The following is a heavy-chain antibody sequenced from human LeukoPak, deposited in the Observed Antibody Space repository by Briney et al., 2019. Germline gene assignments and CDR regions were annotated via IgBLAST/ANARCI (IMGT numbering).Heavy chain of an antibody. CDR2: FCYSGTT. J-gene: IGHJ4*02. D-gene: IGHD5-18*01. CDR3: ASSMTQLWFGF. V-gene: IGHV4-59*01. Sequence: SETLSLTCTVSRGSMSIYCWSWVRQPPGKGLEWIGYFCYSGTTNYNPSLKSRVTISVDTSKNQFSLKLRTQPYVGTRVYYCASSMTQLWFGFWGQGTLVTVSS. CDR1: RGSMSIYC.